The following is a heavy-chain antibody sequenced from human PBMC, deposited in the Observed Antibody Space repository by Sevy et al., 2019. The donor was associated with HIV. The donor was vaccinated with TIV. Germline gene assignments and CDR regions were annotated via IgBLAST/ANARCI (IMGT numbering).Heavy chain of an antibody. CDR2: FDPEDGET. J-gene: IGHJ6*02. CDR1: GYTLTELS. V-gene: IGHV1-24*01. Sequence: ASVKVSCKVSGYTLTELSMHWVRQAPGKGLEWMGGFDPEDGETIYAQKFQGRVTMTEDTSTDKAYMELSSLRSEDTAVYYCATPMVRGAPGDYYYGMDVWGQGTTVTVSS. CDR3: ATPMVRGAPGDYYYGMDV. D-gene: IGHD3-10*01.